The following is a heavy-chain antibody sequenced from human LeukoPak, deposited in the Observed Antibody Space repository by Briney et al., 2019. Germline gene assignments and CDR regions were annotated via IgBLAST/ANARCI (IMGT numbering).Heavy chain of an antibody. CDR1: GGSFSGYY. CDR3: ARGLAVAGTEDAFDI. J-gene: IGHJ3*02. D-gene: IGHD6-19*01. CDR2: INHSGST. V-gene: IGHV4-34*01. Sequence: PSETLSLTCAVYGGSFSGYYWSWIRQPPGKGLEWIGEINHSGSTNYNPSLKSRVTISVATSKNQFSLKLSSVTAADTAVYYCARGLAVAGTEDAFDIWGQGTMVTVSS.